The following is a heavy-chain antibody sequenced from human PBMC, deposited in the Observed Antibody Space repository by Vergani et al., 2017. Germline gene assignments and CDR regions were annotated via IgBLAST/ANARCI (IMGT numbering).Heavy chain of an antibody. CDR1: GFTFSSYG. D-gene: IGHD3-3*01. CDR2: ISYDGSNK. Sequence: QVQLVESGGGVVQPGRSLRLSCAASGFTFSSYGMHWVRQAPGKGLEWVAVISYDGSNKYYADSVKGRFTIARDNSNNTLYLQMNSLRAEDTAVYYCARDGSGGQISPNPNPLDYWGQGTLVTVSS. V-gene: IGHV3-33*01. J-gene: IGHJ4*02. CDR3: ARDGSGGQISPNPNPLDY.